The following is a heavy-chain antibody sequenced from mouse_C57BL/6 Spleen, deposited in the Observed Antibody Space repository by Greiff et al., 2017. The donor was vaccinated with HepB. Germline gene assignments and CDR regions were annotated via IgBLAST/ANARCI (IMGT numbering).Heavy chain of an antibody. CDR1: GYAFSSYW. J-gene: IGHJ2*01. CDR2: IYPGDGDT. D-gene: IGHD1-1*01. Sequence: VQLQQSGAELVKPGASVKISCKASGYAFSSYWMNWVKQRPGKGLEWIGQIYPGDGDTNYNGKFKGKATLTADKSSSTAYMQLSSLTSEDSAVYCCARGDYYGSSFFDYWGQGTTLTVSS. CDR3: ARGDYYGSSFFDY. V-gene: IGHV1-80*01.